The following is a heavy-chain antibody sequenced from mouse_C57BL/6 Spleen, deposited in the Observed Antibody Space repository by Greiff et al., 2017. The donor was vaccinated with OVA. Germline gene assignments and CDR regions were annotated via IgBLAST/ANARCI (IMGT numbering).Heavy chain of an antibody. D-gene: IGHD1-1*01. Sequence: VQLKESGPELVKPGASVKMSCKASGYTFTDYNMHWVKQSHGKSLEWIGYINPNNGGTSYNQKFKGKATLTVNKSSSTAYMELRSLTSEDSAVYYCAPHYYYGSSYEGAWFAYWGQGTLVTVSA. CDR3: APHYYYGSSYEGAWFAY. J-gene: IGHJ3*01. CDR2: INPNNGGT. CDR1: GYTFTDYN. V-gene: IGHV1-22*01.